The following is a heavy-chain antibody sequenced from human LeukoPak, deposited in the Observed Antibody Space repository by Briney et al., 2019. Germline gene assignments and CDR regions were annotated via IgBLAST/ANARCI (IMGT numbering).Heavy chain of an antibody. V-gene: IGHV4-30-4*01. D-gene: IGHD3-10*01. J-gene: IGHJ5*02. Sequence: SETLSLTCTVSGGSISSGDYYWSWIRQPPGKGLEWIGYIYYSGSTYYNPSLKGRVTISVDTSKNQFSLKLSSVTAADTAVYYCARYYYGSGIEDWFDPWGQGTLVTVSS. CDR3: ARYYYGSGIEDWFDP. CDR1: GGSISSGDYY. CDR2: IYYSGST.